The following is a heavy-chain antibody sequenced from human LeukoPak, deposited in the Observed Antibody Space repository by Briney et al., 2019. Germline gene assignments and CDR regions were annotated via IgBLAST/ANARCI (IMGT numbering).Heavy chain of an antibody. V-gene: IGHV4-30-2*01. J-gene: IGHJ5*02. CDR1: GGSISSGGYS. CDR2: IYHSGST. CDR3: ARAKAAAGTKWFDP. Sequence: SETLSLTCAVSGGSISSGGYSWSWIRQPPGKGLEWIGYIYHSGSTYYNPSLKSRVTISVDRSKNQFSLKLSSVTAADTAVYYCARAKAAAGTKWFDPWGQGTPVTVSS. D-gene: IGHD6-13*01.